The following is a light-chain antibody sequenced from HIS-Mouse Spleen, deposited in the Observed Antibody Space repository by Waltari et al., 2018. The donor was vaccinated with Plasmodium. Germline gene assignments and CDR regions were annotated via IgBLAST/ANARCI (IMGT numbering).Light chain of an antibody. J-gene: IGKJ4*01. V-gene: IGKV3-11*01. Sequence: EIVLTQSPATLSLSPGERATLSCRASQSVSSYLAWYQQKPGQAPRLLIYDASNRATGIPARFGGSGSGTDFTLTISRLEPEDFAVYYCQQRSNWPRVLTFGGGTKVEIK. CDR3: QQRSNWPRVLT. CDR1: QSVSSY. CDR2: DAS.